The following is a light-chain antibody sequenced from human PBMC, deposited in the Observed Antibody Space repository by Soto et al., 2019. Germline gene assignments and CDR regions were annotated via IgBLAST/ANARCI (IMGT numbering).Light chain of an antibody. CDR1: QSVSSY. J-gene: IGKJ1*01. CDR2: DAS. CDR3: QQYNSYWT. Sequence: EIVLTQSPATLSLSPGERATLSCRASQSVSSYLAWYQQKPGQAPSLLIYDASNRATGIPARFSGSGSGTDFTLTIRSLQPDDFATDYCQQYNSYWTFGQGTKVDIK. V-gene: IGKV3-11*01.